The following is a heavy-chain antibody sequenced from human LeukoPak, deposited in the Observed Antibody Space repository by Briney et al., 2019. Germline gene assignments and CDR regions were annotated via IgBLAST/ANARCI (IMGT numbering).Heavy chain of an antibody. CDR1: GGTFSSYA. J-gene: IGHJ5*02. D-gene: IGHD6-13*01. CDR3: ATGPYSSSWYRWSDP. Sequence: GASVKVSCKASGGTFSSYAISWVRQAPGQGLEWMGGIIPIFGTANYAQKFQGRVTITADKSTSTAYMELSSLRSEDTAVYYCATGPYSSSWYRWSDPWGQGTLATVSS. CDR2: IIPIFGTA. V-gene: IGHV1-69*06.